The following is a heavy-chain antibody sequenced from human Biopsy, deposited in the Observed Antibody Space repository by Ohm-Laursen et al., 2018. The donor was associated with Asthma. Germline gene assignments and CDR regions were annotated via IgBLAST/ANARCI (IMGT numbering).Heavy chain of an antibody. CDR2: VSHTGST. D-gene: IGHD2-15*01. Sequence: SETLSLTCTVSGGSIRSHDWTWIRLPPGKGLEYIGDVSHTGSTNYNPSLKSRVTMSLDTSKSQFSLRLTSVTPADTAVYYCAGLADGGGGACYSYGWFDPWAQGTGSPSPQ. J-gene: IGHJ5*02. CDR1: GGSIRSHD. CDR3: AGLADGGGGACYSYGWFDP. V-gene: IGHV4-59*11.